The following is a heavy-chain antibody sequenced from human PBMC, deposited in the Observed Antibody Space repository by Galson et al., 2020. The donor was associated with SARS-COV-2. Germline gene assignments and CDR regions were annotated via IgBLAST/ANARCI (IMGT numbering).Heavy chain of an antibody. CDR1: GFSLSTSGMC. D-gene: IGHD3-9*01. CDR2: IDWDDDK. CDR3: ARTYYDILTGYYQPDDY. Sequence: SGPTLVKPTQTLTLTCTFSGFSLSTSGMCVSWIRQPPGKALEWLARIDWDDDKYYSTSLKTRLTISKDTSKNQVVLTMTNMDPVDTATYYCARTYYDILTGYYQPDDYWGQGTLVTVSS. J-gene: IGHJ4*02. V-gene: IGHV2-70*11.